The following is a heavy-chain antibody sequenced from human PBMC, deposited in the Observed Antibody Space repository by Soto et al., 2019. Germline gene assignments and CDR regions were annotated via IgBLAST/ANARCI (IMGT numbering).Heavy chain of an antibody. CDR3: ARVTGRYFDY. CDR1: GGSISSYY. V-gene: IGHV4-59*01. J-gene: IGHJ4*02. CDR2: IYYSGST. Sequence: SETLSLTCTVSGGSISSYYWSWIRQPPGKGLERIGYIYYSGSTNYNPSLKSRVTISVDTSKNQFSLKLSSVTAADTAVYYCARVTGRYFDYWGQGTLVTVSS.